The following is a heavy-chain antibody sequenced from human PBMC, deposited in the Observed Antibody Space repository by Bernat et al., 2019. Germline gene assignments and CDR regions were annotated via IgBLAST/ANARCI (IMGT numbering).Heavy chain of an antibody. CDR1: GFTFSSYA. Sequence: VQLVESGGGWVQPGGSLRLSCAASGFTFSSYAMSWVRQAPGKGLEWVAAISGGVGGTFYADSVKGRFTISRDNSKNTLHLQMNSLRAEDTAIYYCATVPWYSDGSGFPGSWGQGTLVTVSS. J-gene: IGHJ5*02. CDR2: ISGGVGGT. V-gene: IGHV3-23*04. D-gene: IGHD3-22*01. CDR3: ATVPWYSDGSGFPGS.